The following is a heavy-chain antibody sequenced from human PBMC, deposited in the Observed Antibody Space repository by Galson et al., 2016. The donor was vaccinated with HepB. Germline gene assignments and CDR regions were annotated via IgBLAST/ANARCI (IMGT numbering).Heavy chain of an antibody. Sequence: CAISGDSVSNNIDGWNWIMQSPSRGLEWLGRTYYRSEWRQDYAPSVRSRISINPDTSKNQFSLHLTSVTPEDTAVYYCVKSIYLGRGFVAWGQGTLVTVSS. CDR2: TYYRSEWRQ. CDR1: GDSVSNNIDG. D-gene: IGHD2-2*02. J-gene: IGHJ4*02. CDR3: VKSIYLGRGFVA. V-gene: IGHV6-1*01.